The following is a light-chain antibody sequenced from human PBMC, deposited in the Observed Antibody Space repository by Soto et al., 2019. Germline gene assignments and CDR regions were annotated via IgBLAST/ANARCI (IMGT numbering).Light chain of an antibody. V-gene: IGKV3D-15*01. J-gene: IGKJ1*01. CDR2: GAS. Sequence: EIVLTQSPGTLSLSPGERATLSCRASQSVSSNLAWYQQKLGQAPRLLIYGASTRATGIPARFSGSGSGTEFILTISSLQSEDFAVYYCQQFNNWPRTFGQGTKVDIK. CDR3: QQFNNWPRT. CDR1: QSVSSN.